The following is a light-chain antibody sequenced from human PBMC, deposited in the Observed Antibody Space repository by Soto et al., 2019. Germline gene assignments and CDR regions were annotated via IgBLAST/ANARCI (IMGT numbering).Light chain of an antibody. CDR2: DAS. Sequence: DIQMTQFPSTLTPSVGDRVTITCRASRSISDWLAWYQQKPGKAPKLLIFDASTLKSGVSSRFSGSGSGTEFTLTITGLQPDDVATYYCLQYSSHSWTFGQGTKWIS. CDR3: LQYSSHSWT. V-gene: IGKV1-5*01. CDR1: RSISDW. J-gene: IGKJ1*01.